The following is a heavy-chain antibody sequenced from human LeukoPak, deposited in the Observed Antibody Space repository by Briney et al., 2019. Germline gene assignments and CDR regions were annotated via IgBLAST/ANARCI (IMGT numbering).Heavy chain of an antibody. V-gene: IGHV3-13*01. D-gene: IGHD3-22*01. CDR2: IGTAGDT. CDR3: ARGDGNKYYYDSSGYDY. Sequence: PGGSLRLSCAASGLTFSSYDMHWVRQATGKGLEWVSAIGTAGDTYYPGSVKGRFTISRENAKNSLYLQMNSLRAGDTAVYYCARGDGNKYYYDSSGYDYWGQGTLVTVSS. J-gene: IGHJ4*02. CDR1: GLTFSSYD.